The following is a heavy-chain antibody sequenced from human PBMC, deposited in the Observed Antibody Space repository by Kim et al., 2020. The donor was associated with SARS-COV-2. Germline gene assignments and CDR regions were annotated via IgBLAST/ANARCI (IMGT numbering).Heavy chain of an antibody. V-gene: IGHV4-30-2*05. D-gene: IGHD1-1*01. CDR2: GST. Sequence: GSTYSTPSRKRRVTISVDTTKNQFSLKLSSVTAADTAVYYCARDHDGRFDYWGQGTLVTVSS. J-gene: IGHJ4*02. CDR3: ARDHDGRFDY.